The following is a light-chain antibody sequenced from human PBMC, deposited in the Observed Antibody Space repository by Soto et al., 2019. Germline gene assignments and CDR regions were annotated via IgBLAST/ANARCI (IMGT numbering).Light chain of an antibody. CDR2: AAS. CDR1: QNVNRY. V-gene: IGKV1-39*01. Sequence: IQLTQSPSSLSASVGDRFTITFRASQNVNRYLNWYQEQPGKAPKLLIYAASILQSGVPSRFSGSGSGTDFTLAISSLHPEDFTTYYCQQSYGIPQTFGPGTKVDIK. J-gene: IGKJ1*01. CDR3: QQSYGIPQT.